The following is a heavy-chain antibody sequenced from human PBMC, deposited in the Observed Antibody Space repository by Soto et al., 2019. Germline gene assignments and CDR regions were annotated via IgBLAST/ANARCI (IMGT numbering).Heavy chain of an antibody. V-gene: IGHV3-23*01. D-gene: IGHD1-1*01. CDR1: GFTFRSYA. J-gene: IGHJ4*02. CDR2: ISGSGGDT. CDR3: ATQDFRGTTGTT. Sequence: PGGSLRLSCAASGFTFRSYAMGWVRQAPRKGLEWVSVISGSGGDTYYSDSVKGRFTISRDNSKNTLYLQMNSLRAEDTAVYYCATQDFRGTTGTTWGQGTLVTVSS.